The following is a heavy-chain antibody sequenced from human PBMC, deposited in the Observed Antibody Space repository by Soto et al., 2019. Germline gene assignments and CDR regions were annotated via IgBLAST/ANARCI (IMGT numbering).Heavy chain of an antibody. CDR2: IYPGDSDT. CDR3: ARTATSTTVSMDV. D-gene: IGHD4-17*01. Sequence: GESLKISCNGSGYSFTSYWIGWVRQMPGKGLEWMGIIYPGDSDTRYSPSFKGQVTISADKSISTAYLQWNSLKASDTAMYYCARTATSTTVSMDVWGQGTTVTVSS. J-gene: IGHJ6*02. V-gene: IGHV5-51*01. CDR1: GYSFTSYW.